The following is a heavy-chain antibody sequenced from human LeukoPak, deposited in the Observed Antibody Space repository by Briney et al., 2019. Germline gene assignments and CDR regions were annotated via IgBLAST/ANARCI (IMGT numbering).Heavy chain of an antibody. CDR3: ARSPTAINGYFDP. CDR1: GFTFSSYA. D-gene: IGHD2-2*01. J-gene: IGHJ5*02. V-gene: IGHV3-23*01. CDR2: ISGGGGST. Sequence: GGSLRLSCAASGFTFSSYAMTWVRQAPGKGLEWVSVISGGGGSTYYADSVKGRFTISRDNSKNTLYQQMNSLRADDTAVYYCARSPTAINGYFDPWGQGTLVTVSS.